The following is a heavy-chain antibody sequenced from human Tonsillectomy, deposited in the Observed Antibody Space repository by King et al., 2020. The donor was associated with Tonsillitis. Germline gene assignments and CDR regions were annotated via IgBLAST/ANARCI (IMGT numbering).Heavy chain of an antibody. J-gene: IGHJ2*01. V-gene: IGHV4-59*01. D-gene: IGHD2/OR15-2a*01. CDR3: ARVLGVYWYFDL. Sequence: HVQLQESGPGLVKPSETLSLTCTVSGGSISTSYWSWIRQPPGKGLEWIGYIHYSGSTNYNPFLKSRVTISVDTSKNQFSLKLSSVTAADTAVYYCARVLGVYWYFDLWGRGTLVTVSS. CDR1: GGSISTSY. CDR2: IHYSGST.